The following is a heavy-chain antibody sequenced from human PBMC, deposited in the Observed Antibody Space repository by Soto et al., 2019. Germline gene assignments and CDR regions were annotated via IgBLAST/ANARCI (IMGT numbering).Heavy chain of an antibody. CDR1: GGSIRSYY. V-gene: IGHV4-59*01. Sequence: PSETLSLTCTVSGGSIRSYYWSWIRQPPGKGLGWIGYIYYSGSTNYNPSLKSRVTISVDTSKNQFSLKLSSVTAADTAVYYCARVMGYDSSGYYGALYWFDPWGQGTLVTVSS. D-gene: IGHD3-22*01. CDR3: ARVMGYDSSGYYGALYWFDP. CDR2: IYYSGST. J-gene: IGHJ5*02.